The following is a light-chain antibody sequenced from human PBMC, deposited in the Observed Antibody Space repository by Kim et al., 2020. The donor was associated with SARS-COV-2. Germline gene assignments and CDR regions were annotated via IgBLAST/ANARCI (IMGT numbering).Light chain of an antibody. CDR3: QRYTNLPPYT. J-gene: IGKJ2*01. CDR1: QDINNY. CDR2: DAS. V-gene: IGKV1-33*01. Sequence: DIQMTQSPSSLSASVGDRVTITCQASQDINNYLNWYQQKPEKAPKLLIYDASNLETGVPSRFSGSGSGTDFTFTISSLQPEDIATYYCQRYTNLPPYTFGPGTKLEI.